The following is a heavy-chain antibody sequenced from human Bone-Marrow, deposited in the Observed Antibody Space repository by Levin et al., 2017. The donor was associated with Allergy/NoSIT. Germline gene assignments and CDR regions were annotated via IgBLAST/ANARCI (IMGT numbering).Heavy chain of an antibody. CDR1: GFTFSNHA. J-gene: IGHJ4*02. CDR3: ANLYGDYEAY. CDR2: LAGDGST. V-gene: IGHV3-23*01. Sequence: GGSLRLSCAPSGFTFSNHAMHWARQAPGKGLEWVSALAGDGSTFYAGSVRGRFTISTDISKNTLYLQMNSLRAEDTAIYYCANLYGDYEAYWGQGTLVTVSS. D-gene: IGHD4-17*01.